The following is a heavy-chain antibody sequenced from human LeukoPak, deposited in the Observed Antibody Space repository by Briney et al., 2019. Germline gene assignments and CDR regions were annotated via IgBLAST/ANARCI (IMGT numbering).Heavy chain of an antibody. Sequence: SETLSLTCTVSGGSISSYYWSWIRQPPGKGLEWIGYIYYSGSTNYNPSLKSRVTISVDTSKNQFSLKLSPVTAADTAVYYCARSKVTTEYYFDYWGQGTLVTVSS. CDR3: ARSKVTTEYYFDY. CDR2: IYYSGST. D-gene: IGHD4-17*01. J-gene: IGHJ4*02. CDR1: GGSISSYY. V-gene: IGHV4-59*01.